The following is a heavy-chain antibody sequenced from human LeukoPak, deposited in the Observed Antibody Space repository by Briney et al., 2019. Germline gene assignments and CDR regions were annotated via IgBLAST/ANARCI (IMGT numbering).Heavy chain of an antibody. Sequence: PVKVSCKASGRTFSSYAISWVRQAPGPGVGGVGGIIPIFGTANYAQKFQGRVTITADESTSTAYMELSSLRSEDTAVYYCARRADDILTGYEWFDPWGQGTLVTVSS. CDR3: ARRADDILTGYEWFDP. CDR1: GRTFSSYA. CDR2: IIPIFGTA. V-gene: IGHV1-69*01. J-gene: IGHJ5*02. D-gene: IGHD3-9*01.